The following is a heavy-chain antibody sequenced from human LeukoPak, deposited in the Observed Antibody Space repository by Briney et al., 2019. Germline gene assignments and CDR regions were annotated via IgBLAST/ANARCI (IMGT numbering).Heavy chain of an antibody. D-gene: IGHD3-16*01. V-gene: IGHV1-18*01. CDR2: ISTCNGKT. CDR1: DDTFSTYG. CDR3: ARSPATRILGDFYYYYHYMDV. Sequence: GASVKVSCKASDDTFSTYGFTWVRQAPGEGLEWMGWISTCNGKTNYPQKFQGRVTMTTDTSTSTAYMELRRLRSDDTAVYYCARSPATRILGDFYYYYHYMDVWGKGTTVIVSS. J-gene: IGHJ6*03.